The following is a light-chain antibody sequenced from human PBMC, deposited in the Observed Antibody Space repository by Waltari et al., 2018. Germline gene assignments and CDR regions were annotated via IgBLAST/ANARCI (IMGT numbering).Light chain of an antibody. CDR1: QSVHNNY. J-gene: IGKJ2*01. V-gene: IGKV3-20*01. CDR2: GIA. Sequence: EIVLTQSPGTLSLSPGERATLSCRASQSVHNNYLAWYQAKPGQAPRLLIYGIALRATGVPDRFSGGGSGTDFTLTISRLEPEDFAVYYCQHYGGSPKYTFGQGTKLEIK. CDR3: QHYGGSPKYT.